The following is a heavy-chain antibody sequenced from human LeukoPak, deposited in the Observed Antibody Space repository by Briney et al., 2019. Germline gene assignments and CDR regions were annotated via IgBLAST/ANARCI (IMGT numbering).Heavy chain of an antibody. D-gene: IGHD2/OR15-2a*01. J-gene: IGHJ4*02. Sequence: GGSLRRSCAASGFTVSSNFMTWVRQAPGKGLEWVSFIYSDSNTYYADSVKGRFTISRDNSKNTLYLQMNSLRAEDTAVYYCARDCCNSAWYSDWGQGTLVTVSS. CDR2: IYSDSNT. CDR1: GFTVSSNF. V-gene: IGHV3-53*01. CDR3: ARDCCNSAWYSD.